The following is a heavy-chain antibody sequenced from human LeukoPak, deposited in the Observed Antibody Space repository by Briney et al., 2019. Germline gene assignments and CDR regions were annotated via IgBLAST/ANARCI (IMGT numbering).Heavy chain of an antibody. J-gene: IGHJ4*02. V-gene: IGHV4-4*07. CDR1: GGSISSYY. CDR2: IYTSGST. D-gene: IGHD3-22*01. CDR3: AREATYYYDSSAQWPVFDY. Sequence: SETLSLTCTVSGGSISSYYWSWIRQPAGKGLEWIGRIYTSGSTNYNPSLKSRVTMSVDTSENQFSLKLSSVTAADTAVYYCAREATYYYDSSAQWPVFDYWGQGTLVTVSS.